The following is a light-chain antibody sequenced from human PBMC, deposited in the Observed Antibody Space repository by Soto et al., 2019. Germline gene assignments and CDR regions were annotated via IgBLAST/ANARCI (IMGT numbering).Light chain of an antibody. CDR2: KAS. Sequence: DIQMTQSPSTVSASVGDRVTITCRASQSISSWLAWYQQKPGKASKLLIQKASSLESGVPSRFSGSGSGTEFNLAISSLQPDDFATYYCQQYSIFSLTFGGGTKVEIK. CDR1: QSISSW. CDR3: QQYSIFSLT. V-gene: IGKV1-5*03. J-gene: IGKJ4*01.